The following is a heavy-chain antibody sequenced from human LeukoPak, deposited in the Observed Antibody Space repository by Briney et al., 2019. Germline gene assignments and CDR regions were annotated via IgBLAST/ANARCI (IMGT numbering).Heavy chain of an antibody. J-gene: IGHJ4*02. V-gene: IGHV3-30-3*01. D-gene: IGHD4-17*01. Sequence: PGGSLRLSCAASGFTFSSYPMHWVRQAPGKGLEWVAVISYDGTNKYYADSVKGRFTISRDNSKNTLYLQMNSLRAEDTAAYYCARGDGAYFDYWGQGPLVTVSS. CDR3: ARGDGAYFDY. CDR1: GFTFSSYP. CDR2: ISYDGTNK.